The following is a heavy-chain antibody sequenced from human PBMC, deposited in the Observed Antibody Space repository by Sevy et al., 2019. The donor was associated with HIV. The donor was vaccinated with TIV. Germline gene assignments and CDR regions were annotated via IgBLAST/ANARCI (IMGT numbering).Heavy chain of an antibody. J-gene: IGHJ3*02. CDR2: VYCTGGT. CDR1: GGSINSDH. Sequence: SETLSLTCTVSGGSINSDHWNWIRQPPGKGLEWIGYVYCTGGTNYNPSLKNRVTISVDRTKNQFSLKLTSVTAADTAMYYCARRNDLDIWGQGTMVTVSS. CDR3: ARRNDLDI. V-gene: IGHV4-59*08.